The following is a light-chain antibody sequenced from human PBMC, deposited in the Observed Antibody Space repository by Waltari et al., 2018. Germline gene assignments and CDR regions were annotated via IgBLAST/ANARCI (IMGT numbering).Light chain of an antibody. J-gene: IGLJ2*01. CDR3: QSYDSSLSGSV. CDR1: SSNIGAGYD. CDR2: DNN. Sequence: QSVLTQPPSVSGAPGQRVTISCTGSSSNIGAGYDVHWYQQLPGTAPKLLIYDNNNRPSWVPDRFSGSKSGTSASLAITGLQAEDEADYYCQSYDSSLSGSVFGGGTKLTVL. V-gene: IGLV1-40*01.